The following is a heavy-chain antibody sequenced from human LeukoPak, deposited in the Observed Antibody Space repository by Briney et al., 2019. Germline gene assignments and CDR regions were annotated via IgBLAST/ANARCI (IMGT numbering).Heavy chain of an antibody. D-gene: IGHD3-16*02. CDR1: GYTFTGYY. CDR2: INPNSGGT. CDR3: ARGVWGSYRYNGGVYFDY. Sequence: GASVKVSCKASGYTFTGYYMHWVRQAPGQGLEWMGRINPNSGGTNYAQKFQGRVTMTRDTSISTAYMELSRLRSDDTAVYYCARGVWGSYRYNGGVYFDYWGQGTLVTVSS. V-gene: IGHV1-2*06. J-gene: IGHJ4*02.